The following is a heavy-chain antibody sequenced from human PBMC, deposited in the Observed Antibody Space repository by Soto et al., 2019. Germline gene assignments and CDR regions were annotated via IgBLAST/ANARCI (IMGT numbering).Heavy chain of an antibody. V-gene: IGHV3-9*01. J-gene: IGHJ4*02. CDR3: AKVLEYGDDAIDY. D-gene: IGHD4-17*01. Sequence: GGSLRLSCAASGFTFDDYAMHWVRQAPGKGLEWVSGISWNSGSIGYADSVKGRFTISRDNAKNSLYLQMNSLRAEDTALYYCAKVLEYGDDAIDYWGQGTLVTVSS. CDR2: ISWNSGSI. CDR1: GFTFDDYA.